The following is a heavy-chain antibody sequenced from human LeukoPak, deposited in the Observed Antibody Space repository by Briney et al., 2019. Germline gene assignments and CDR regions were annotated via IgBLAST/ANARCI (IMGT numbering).Heavy chain of an antibody. Sequence: GGSLRLSCAASGFTFSSYGMHWVRQAPGKGLEWVAVISYDGSNKYYADSVKGRFTISRDNPKNTLYLQMNSLRAEDTAVYYCASGSYFQFDYWGQGTLVTVSS. CDR2: ISYDGSNK. J-gene: IGHJ4*02. D-gene: IGHD1-26*01. V-gene: IGHV3-30*03. CDR3: ASGSYFQFDY. CDR1: GFTFSSYG.